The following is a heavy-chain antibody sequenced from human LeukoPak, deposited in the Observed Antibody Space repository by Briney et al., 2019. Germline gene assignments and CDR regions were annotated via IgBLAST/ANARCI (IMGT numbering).Heavy chain of an antibody. CDR2: IRYDESKK. Sequence: GGSLRLSCAASGFTFGYYGMHWVRQAPGKGLEWVAFIRYDESKKFYGDSVKGRFTISRDNSKNTLYLQMNSLRAEDTAVYYCAKDTRHYWGQGTLVTVSS. CDR1: GFTFGYYG. V-gene: IGHV3-30*02. CDR3: AKDTRHY. J-gene: IGHJ4*02. D-gene: IGHD1-26*01.